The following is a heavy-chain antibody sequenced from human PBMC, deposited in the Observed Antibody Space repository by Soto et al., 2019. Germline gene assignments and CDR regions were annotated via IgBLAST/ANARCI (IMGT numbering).Heavy chain of an antibody. CDR2: ISYDGSNK. V-gene: IGHV3-30*18. CDR3: AKVTRITMVRGLGAFDI. CDR1: GFTFSSYG. J-gene: IGHJ3*02. Sequence: QVQRVESGGGVVQPGRSLRLSCAASGFTFSSYGMHWVRQAPGKGLEWVAVISYDGSNKYYADSVKGRFTISRDNSKKTLYLQTNSLRAEYTTAYYCAKVTRITMVRGLGAFDIWGQGTMVTVSS. D-gene: IGHD3-10*01.